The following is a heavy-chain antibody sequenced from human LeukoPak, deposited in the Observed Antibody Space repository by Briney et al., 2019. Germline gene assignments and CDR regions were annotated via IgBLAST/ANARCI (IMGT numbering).Heavy chain of an antibody. Sequence: SETLSLTCTVSGDSISSSSYYWTWIRQPPGKGLEWIGSIYYSGNTYYSPSLESRVTISMDTSKNQYSLKLTSVTAADTAVYYCARGRPITMVRGVINTPFGYWGQGTLVTVSS. V-gene: IGHV4-39*01. CDR3: ARGRPITMVRGVINTPFGY. D-gene: IGHD3-10*01. J-gene: IGHJ4*02. CDR1: GDSISSSSYY. CDR2: IYYSGNT.